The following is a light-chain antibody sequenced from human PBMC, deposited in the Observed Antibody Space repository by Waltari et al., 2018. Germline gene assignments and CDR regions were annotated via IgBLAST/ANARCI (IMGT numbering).Light chain of an antibody. Sequence: FMLTQPHSVSESPGKTVSISCTRSSGSIARHSVQWYQQRPGSAPTIVIYEDDQRPSGVPDRFSGSIDSSSNSASLTISGLETEDEADYYCQSYDASVIFGGGTRLTVL. CDR2: EDD. V-gene: IGLV6-57*03. J-gene: IGLJ2*01. CDR3: QSYDASVI. CDR1: SGSIARHS.